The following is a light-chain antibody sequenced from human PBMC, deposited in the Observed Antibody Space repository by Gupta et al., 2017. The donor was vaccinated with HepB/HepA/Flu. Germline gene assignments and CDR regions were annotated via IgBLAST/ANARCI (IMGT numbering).Light chain of an antibody. CDR1: SSNIGADYD. CDR3: QSYDNSLSGVV. CDR2: GNK. J-gene: IGLJ2*01. Sequence: QSGLMLLPPVSGAPGQPVSIPSSGRSSNIGADYDVHWYQQLPGTAPKLLIYGNKNRASGVPDRFSGSKSGTSASLAITGLQAEDEADYYCQSYDNSLSGVVFGGGTKVTVL. V-gene: IGLV1-40*01.